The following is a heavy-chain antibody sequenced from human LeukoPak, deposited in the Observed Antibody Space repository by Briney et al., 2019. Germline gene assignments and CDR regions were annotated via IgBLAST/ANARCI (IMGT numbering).Heavy chain of an antibody. V-gene: IGHV4-30-2*01. Sequence: SETLSLTCAVSGGSISSGGYSWSWIRQPPGKGLEWIGYIYHSGSTYYNPSLKSRVTISVDRSKNQFSLKLSSVTAADTAVYYCARVGDSSWHRYNWFDPWGQGTLVTVSS. J-gene: IGHJ5*02. CDR2: IYHSGST. D-gene: IGHD6-13*01. CDR1: GGSISSGGYS. CDR3: ARVGDSSWHRYNWFDP.